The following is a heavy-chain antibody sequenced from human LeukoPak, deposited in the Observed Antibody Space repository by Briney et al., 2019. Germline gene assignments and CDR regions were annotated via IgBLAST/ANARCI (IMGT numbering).Heavy chain of an antibody. CDR3: ARRPRATTDPYFDY. CDR1: GFTFSSYS. V-gene: IGHV3-21*01. Sequence: PGGSLRLSCAASGFTFSSYSMNWVRQAPGKGLEWVSSISSSSSYIYYADSVKGRFTISRDNAKNSLYLQMNSLRAEDTAVYYCARRPRATTDPYFDYWGQGTLVTVSS. CDR2: ISSSSSYI. D-gene: IGHD1-26*01. J-gene: IGHJ4*02.